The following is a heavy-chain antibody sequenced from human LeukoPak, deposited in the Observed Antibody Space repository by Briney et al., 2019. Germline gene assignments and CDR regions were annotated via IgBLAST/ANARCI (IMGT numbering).Heavy chain of an antibody. CDR1: GFTFSSYA. D-gene: IGHD3-9*01. J-gene: IGHJ4*02. Sequence: PWGSLRLSCAASGFTFSSYAMSWVRQAPGKGLEWVSAISGSGGSTYYADSVKGRFTISRDNSKNTLYLQMNSLRAEDTAVYYCAKDFKSYDILTGFDYWGQGTLVTVSS. CDR2: ISGSGGST. V-gene: IGHV3-23*01. CDR3: AKDFKSYDILTGFDY.